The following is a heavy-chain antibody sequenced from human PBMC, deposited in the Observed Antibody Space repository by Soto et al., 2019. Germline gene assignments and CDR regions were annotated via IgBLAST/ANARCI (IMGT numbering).Heavy chain of an antibody. D-gene: IGHD3-10*01. V-gene: IGHV3-21*01. J-gene: IGHJ5*02. CDR3: ARVLGSGLNWLDP. CDR2: ISSHSDYI. CDR1: GFTFRSFG. Sequence: RLSCAASGFTFRSFGINWVRQAPGKGLEWVSSISSHSDYIYYADSVKGRFSISRDNAKNSVSLQMNSLRAEDTAVYYCARVLGSGLNWLDPWGQGTLVTVSS.